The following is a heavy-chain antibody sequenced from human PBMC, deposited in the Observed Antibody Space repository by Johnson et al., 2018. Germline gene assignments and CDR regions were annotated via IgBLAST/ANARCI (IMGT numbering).Heavy chain of an antibody. V-gene: IGHV3-74*01. CDR3: ARDLFDFAESNGMDV. J-gene: IGHJ6*02. CDR1: GFTFSTYW. D-gene: IGHD3-9*01. CDR2: INSDGSGT. Sequence: VQLQESGVGFVQPGGSLRLSCAGSGFTFSTYWMHWVRQAPGKGLVWVSRINSDGSGTTYAGAVKGRFTISRDNAKNTLYLQMNSLRADDTAVYYCARDLFDFAESNGMDVWGQGTTVTVSS.